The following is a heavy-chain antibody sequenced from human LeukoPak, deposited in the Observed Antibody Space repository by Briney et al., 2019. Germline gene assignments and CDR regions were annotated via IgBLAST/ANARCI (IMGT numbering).Heavy chain of an antibody. D-gene: IGHD5-24*01. V-gene: IGHV6-1*01. J-gene: IGHJ3*02. CDR1: GDSVSSNSAA. CDR2: TYYRSKWYN. CDR3: AMEGGDGYNYAPGAFDI. Sequence: SQTLSLTCAISGDSVSSNSAAWNWIRQSPSRGLEWLGRTYYRSKWYNDYAVSVKSRITINPDTSKNQFSLQLNSVTPEDTAVYYCAMEGGDGYNYAPGAFDIWGQGTMVTVSS.